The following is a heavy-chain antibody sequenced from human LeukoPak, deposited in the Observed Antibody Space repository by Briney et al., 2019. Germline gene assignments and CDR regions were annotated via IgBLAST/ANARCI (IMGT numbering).Heavy chain of an antibody. V-gene: IGHV1-8*03. CDR2: VNPSTGDT. CDR1: GYTFSSYE. CDR3: ARLRFSSSGSNFDY. J-gene: IGHJ4*02. D-gene: IGHD6-19*01. Sequence: ASVKVSCKASGYTFSSYEIHWVRQATGQGPEWMGRVNPSTGDTTYGQKFRDRISITRDTSRRSSDMELNTLRSEDTAIYYCARLRFSSSGSNFDYWGQGTLVTVSS.